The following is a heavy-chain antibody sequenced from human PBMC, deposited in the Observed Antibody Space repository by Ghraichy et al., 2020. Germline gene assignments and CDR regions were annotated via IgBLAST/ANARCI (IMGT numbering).Heavy chain of an antibody. D-gene: IGHD5-18*01. J-gene: IGHJ4*02. Sequence: SETLSLTCTVSGGSISSYYWSWIRQPPGKGLEWIGYIYYSGSTNYNPSLKSRVTISVDTSKNQFSLKLSSVTAADTAVYYCARDPGGGYRFDYWGQGTLVTVSS. CDR1: GGSISSYY. CDR2: IYYSGST. V-gene: IGHV4-59*01. CDR3: ARDPGGGYRFDY.